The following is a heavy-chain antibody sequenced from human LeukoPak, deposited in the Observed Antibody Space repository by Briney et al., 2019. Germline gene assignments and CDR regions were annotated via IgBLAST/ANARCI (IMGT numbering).Heavy chain of an antibody. Sequence: GGSLRLSCAASGFTFSSYSINWVRQAPGKGLEWVSSISSSSSYIYYADSVKGRFTISRDNAKNSLYLQMNSLRAEDTAVYYCAGDPGGGYAYYYGMDVWGKGTTVTVSS. V-gene: IGHV3-21*01. D-gene: IGHD5-12*01. J-gene: IGHJ6*04. CDR3: AGDPGGGYAYYYGMDV. CDR1: GFTFSSYS. CDR2: ISSSSSYI.